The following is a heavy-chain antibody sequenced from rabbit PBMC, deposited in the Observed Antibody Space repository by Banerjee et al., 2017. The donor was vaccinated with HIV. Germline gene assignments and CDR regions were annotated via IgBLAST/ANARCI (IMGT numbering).Heavy chain of an antibody. J-gene: IGHJ4*01. CDR2: ISATSGNT. CDR3: ARDYDGDGAYSLNL. D-gene: IGHD2-1*01. Sequence: QSLEESGGDLVKPGASLTLTCTASRFSFSGSYWICWVRQAPGKGLEWIACISATSGNTWYASWVNGRFTISKTSSTTVALQMTSLTAADTATYFCARDYDGDGAYSLNLWGPGTLVTVS. V-gene: IGHV1S40*01. CDR1: RFSFSGSYW.